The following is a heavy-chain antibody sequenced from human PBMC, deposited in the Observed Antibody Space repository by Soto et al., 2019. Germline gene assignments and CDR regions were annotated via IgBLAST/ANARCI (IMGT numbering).Heavy chain of an antibody. V-gene: IGHV3-23*01. CDR1: GFTFSSYA. D-gene: IGHD5-12*01. J-gene: IGHJ4*02. CDR3: AKGGYRPRWLQFGYYFDY. CDR2: ISGSGGST. Sequence: GGSLRLSCSASGFTFSSYAMSWVRQAPGKGLEWVSAISGSGGSTYYADSVKGRFTISRDNSKNTLYLQMNSLRAEDTAVYYCAKGGYRPRWLQFGYYFDYWGQGTLVTVSS.